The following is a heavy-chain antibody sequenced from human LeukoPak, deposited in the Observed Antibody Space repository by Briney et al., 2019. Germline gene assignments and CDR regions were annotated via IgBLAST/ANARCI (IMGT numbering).Heavy chain of an antibody. D-gene: IGHD2-15*01. CDR2: ISSSSSYI. CDR3: ARDCGGGSCYYFDY. Sequence: GGSLRLSCAASGFTFSSYSMNWVRQAPGKGLEWVSSISSSSSYIYYADSVKGRFTISRDNSKNTLYLQMNSLRAEDTAVYYCARDCGGGSCYYFDYWGQGTLVTVSS. J-gene: IGHJ4*02. V-gene: IGHV3-21*01. CDR1: GFTFSSYS.